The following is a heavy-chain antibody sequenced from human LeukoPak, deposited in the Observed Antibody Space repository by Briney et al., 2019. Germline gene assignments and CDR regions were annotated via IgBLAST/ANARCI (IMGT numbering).Heavy chain of an antibody. V-gene: IGHV4-34*01. D-gene: IGHD4-23*01. Sequence: SETLSLTCAVYGGSFSGYYWSWIRQPPGKGLEWIGEINHSGSTNYNPSLKSRVTISVDTSKNQFSLKLSSVTAADTAVYYCARYYGGGWWYFDLWGRGTLVTVSS. J-gene: IGHJ2*01. CDR2: INHSGST. CDR1: GGSFSGYY. CDR3: ARYYGGGWWYFDL.